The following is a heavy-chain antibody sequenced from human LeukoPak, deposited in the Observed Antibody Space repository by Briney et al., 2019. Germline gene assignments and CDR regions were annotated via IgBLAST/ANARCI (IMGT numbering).Heavy chain of an antibody. Sequence: ASVKVSCKASGYTFTSYYMHWVRQAPGQGLEWMGIINPSGGSTSYAQKFQGRVTMTRDTSTSTVYMELSSLRSEDTAVYYCARGGLEWLLSNPKRGPYWGQGTLVTVSS. D-gene: IGHD3-3*01. CDR1: GYTFTSYY. V-gene: IGHV1-46*01. CDR3: ARGGLEWLLSNPKRGPY. CDR2: INPSGGST. J-gene: IGHJ4*02.